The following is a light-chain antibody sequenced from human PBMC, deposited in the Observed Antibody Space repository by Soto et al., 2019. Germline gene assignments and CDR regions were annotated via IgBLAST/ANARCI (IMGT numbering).Light chain of an antibody. CDR2: EVS. V-gene: IGLV2-23*02. Sequence: QSDLTQPASVSGSPGQSITISCTGTSSDVGSYNLVSWYQQHPGKAPKLMIYEVSKRPSGVSNRFSGSKSGNTASLTISGLQAEDEADYYCCSYAGSSTWVFGGGTQLTVL. CDR1: SSDVGSYNL. J-gene: IGLJ3*02. CDR3: CSYAGSSTWV.